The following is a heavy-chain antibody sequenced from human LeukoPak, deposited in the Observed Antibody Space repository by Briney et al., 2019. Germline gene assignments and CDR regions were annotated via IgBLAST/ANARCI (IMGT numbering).Heavy chain of an antibody. Sequence: ASVKVSCKASGGTFSSYAISWVRQAPGQGLEWMGWINPNDGDTTYAQKFQGRVTLTRDTSTTTAYMDLSRLRSDDTAVYYCARDEGDGVGAHHHYWGQGTLVTVSS. D-gene: IGHD1-26*01. J-gene: IGHJ4*02. CDR1: GGTFSSYA. CDR2: INPNDGDT. CDR3: ARDEGDGVGAHHHY. V-gene: IGHV1-2*02.